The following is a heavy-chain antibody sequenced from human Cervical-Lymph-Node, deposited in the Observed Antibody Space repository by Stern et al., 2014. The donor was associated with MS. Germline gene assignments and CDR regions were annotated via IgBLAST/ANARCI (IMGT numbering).Heavy chain of an antibody. CDR3: ARVGRGKYGMDV. Sequence: EVQLLESGGGLVQPGGSLRLSCAASGFTFSDYSMNWVRQAPGKGLEWVSYITSSSNTINYADSVKGRFTISRDNAKNSVFLQMNNLRAEDTAVYYCARVGRGKYGMDVWGQGTTVTVPS. J-gene: IGHJ6*02. CDR2: ITSSSNTI. CDR1: GFTFSDYS. V-gene: IGHV3-48*01.